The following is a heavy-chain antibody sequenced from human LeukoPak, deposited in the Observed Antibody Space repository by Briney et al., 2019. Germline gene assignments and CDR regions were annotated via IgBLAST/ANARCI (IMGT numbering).Heavy chain of an antibody. CDR1: GGSISSYY. CDR2: MHYSGST. CDR3: ARDSPFEWAVFGHSFDI. Sequence: SETLSLTCTVSGGSISSYYWSWIRQSPGKGLEWIGHMHYSGSTNYNSSLESRVTISMDTSKRQISLKLSSVTAADTAVYYCARDSPFEWAVFGHSFDIWGQGTVVAASS. J-gene: IGHJ3*02. V-gene: IGHV4-59*01. D-gene: IGHD3-3*01.